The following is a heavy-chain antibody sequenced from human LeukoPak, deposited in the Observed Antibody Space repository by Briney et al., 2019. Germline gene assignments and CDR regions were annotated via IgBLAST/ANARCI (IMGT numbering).Heavy chain of an antibody. D-gene: IGHD3-10*01. CDR3: ARGDLWLGH. CDR2: IKSDGSEE. J-gene: IGHJ4*02. Sequence: PGGSLRLSCATSGFIFRSYWMCWVRQASGKGLEWVANIKSDGSEEYYGDSVKGRFTISRDNAKNSLYLQMNSLRVEDTAVYYCARGDLWLGHWGEGSLVTVSS. V-gene: IGHV3-7*01. CDR1: GFIFRSYW.